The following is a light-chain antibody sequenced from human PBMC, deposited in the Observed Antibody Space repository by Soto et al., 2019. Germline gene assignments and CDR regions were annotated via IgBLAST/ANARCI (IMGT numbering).Light chain of an antibody. V-gene: IGKV1-27*01. CDR3: QNYNRAPWT. CDR2: GAS. J-gene: IGKJ1*01. CDR1: EDISNY. Sequence: DIQMTQSPSSLSASVGDRVTITCRASEDISNYLAWYQQKPGKVPKLLIYGASTLQSGDPSRLSGSGSGTDFTLTISSLQTEDVATYYCQNYNRAPWTFGQGTKVESK.